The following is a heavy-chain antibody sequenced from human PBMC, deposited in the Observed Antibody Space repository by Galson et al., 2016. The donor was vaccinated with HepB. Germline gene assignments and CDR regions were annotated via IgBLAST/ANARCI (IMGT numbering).Heavy chain of an antibody. J-gene: IGHJ4*02. Sequence: SLRLSCAASEFTFSTYAIHWVRQAPGKGLEWVAVISYDGSNKYFADSVKGRFTISRDNAKNSLYLQMNSLRDEDTAVYYCARAGSSWYFDYWGQGTLVTVSS. V-gene: IGHV3-30*04. D-gene: IGHD6-13*01. CDR3: ARAGSSWYFDY. CDR1: EFTFSTYA. CDR2: ISYDGSNK.